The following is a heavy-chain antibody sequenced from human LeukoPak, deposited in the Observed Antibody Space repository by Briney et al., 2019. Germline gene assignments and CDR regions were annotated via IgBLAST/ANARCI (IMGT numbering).Heavy chain of an antibody. CDR1: GGSISSYY. J-gene: IGHJ4*02. V-gene: IGHV4-59*01. D-gene: IGHD3-10*01. Sequence: PSETPSLTCTVSGGSISSYYWSWLRQPPGKGLEWIGYIYYSGSTNYNPSLKSRVTISVDTSKNQFSLKLSSVTAADTAVYYCARERFGEFHLDYWGQGTLVTVSS. CDR2: IYYSGST. CDR3: ARERFGEFHLDY.